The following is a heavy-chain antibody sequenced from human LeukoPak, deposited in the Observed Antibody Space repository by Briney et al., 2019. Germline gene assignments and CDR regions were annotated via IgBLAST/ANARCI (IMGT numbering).Heavy chain of an antibody. CDR2: ISSSSSYI. CDR1: GFTFSSYS. D-gene: IGHD4-17*01. V-gene: IGHV3-21*01. J-gene: IGHJ6*02. Sequence: PGGSLRLSCAASGFTFSSYSMNWVRQAPGKGLEWVSSISSSSSYIYYADSVKGRFTISRDNAKNSLYLQMNSLRAEDTAVYYCARDGAYGDSIYYGMDVWGQGTTVTVSS. CDR3: ARDGAYGDSIYYGMDV.